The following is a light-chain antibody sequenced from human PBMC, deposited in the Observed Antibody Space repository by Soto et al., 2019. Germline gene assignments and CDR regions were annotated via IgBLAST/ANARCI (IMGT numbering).Light chain of an antibody. CDR3: QQRSNWPRSIT. V-gene: IGKV3-11*01. CDR1: QSVSSY. J-gene: IGKJ5*01. CDR2: DAS. Sequence: EIVLTQSPATLSLSPGERATLSCRASQSVSSYLAWYQQKAGQTPRLLIYDASNRATGIPARFSGSGSGTDFTLTISSLEPEDFAVYCCQQRSNWPRSITFGQGTRMEIK.